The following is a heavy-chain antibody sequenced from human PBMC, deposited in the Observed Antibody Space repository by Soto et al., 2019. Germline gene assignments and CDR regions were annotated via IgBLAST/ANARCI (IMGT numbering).Heavy chain of an antibody. D-gene: IGHD6-13*01. V-gene: IGHV3-74*01. CDR2: INSDGSKT. Sequence: GSLRLSCAASGFTFSSYAMSWVRQAPGKGLVWVSHINSDGSKTDYAGSVKGRFTISRDNAKDTLYLQMNSLRAEDTAVYYCTRVLAAAAFDYWGQGIVVTVSS. CDR1: GFTFSSYA. J-gene: IGHJ4*02. CDR3: TRVLAAAAFDY.